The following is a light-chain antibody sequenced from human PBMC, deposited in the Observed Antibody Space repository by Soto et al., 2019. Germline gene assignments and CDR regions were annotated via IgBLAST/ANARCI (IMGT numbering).Light chain of an antibody. CDR2: GAS. V-gene: IGKV3-15*01. J-gene: IGKJ1*01. CDR3: LQYDNWPPWT. Sequence: EIVMTQSPATLSVSPGERATLSCRASQSVSSKLAWYQQKPGQAPRLLIYGASTRATGIPARFSGSGSETEFTLTISSLQSEDFAVYYCLQYDNWPPWTFGQGTKVDIK. CDR1: QSVSSK.